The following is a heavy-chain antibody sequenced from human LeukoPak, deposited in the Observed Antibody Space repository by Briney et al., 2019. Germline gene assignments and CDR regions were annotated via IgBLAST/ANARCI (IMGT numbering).Heavy chain of an antibody. D-gene: IGHD6-13*01. CDR3: ARDYSSTSWYGYWNY. V-gene: IGHV7-4-1*02. CDR2: INTNTGNP. Sequence: ASVKVSCKASGYTFTSYAMNWVRQAPGQGLEWMGWINTNTGNPTYAQGFTGRFVFSLDTSVSTTYLQISSLKAEDTAVYYCARDYSSTSWYGYWNYWGQGTLVTVSS. CDR1: GYTFTSYA. J-gene: IGHJ4*02.